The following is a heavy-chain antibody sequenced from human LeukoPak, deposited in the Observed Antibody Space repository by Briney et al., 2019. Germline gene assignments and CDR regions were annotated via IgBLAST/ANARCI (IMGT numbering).Heavy chain of an antibody. CDR3: ARIREGYCSSTSCYTVDY. J-gene: IGHJ4*02. V-gene: IGHV1-18*01. D-gene: IGHD2-2*02. Sequence: GASVKVSCKASGYTFTSYGISWVRQAPGQWLEWMGWISAYNGNTNYAQKLQGRVTMTTDTSTSTAYMELRSLRSDDTAVYYCARIREGYCSSTSCYTVDYWGQGTLVTVSS. CDR1: GYTFTSYG. CDR2: ISAYNGNT.